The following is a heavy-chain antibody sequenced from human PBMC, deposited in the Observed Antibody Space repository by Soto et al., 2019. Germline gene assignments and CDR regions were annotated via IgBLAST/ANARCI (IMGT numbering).Heavy chain of an antibody. V-gene: IGHV4-59*01. CDR2: IYYSGST. J-gene: IGHJ3*02. Sequence: SETLSLTCTVSGGSISSYYWSWIRQPPGKGLEWIGYIYYSGSTNYNPSLKSRVTISIDTSKNQFSLKLSSVTAADTAVYYCARAKARYFDWLSPPASDAFDIWGQGTMVTVSS. CDR1: GGSISSYY. D-gene: IGHD3-9*01. CDR3: ARAKARYFDWLSPPASDAFDI.